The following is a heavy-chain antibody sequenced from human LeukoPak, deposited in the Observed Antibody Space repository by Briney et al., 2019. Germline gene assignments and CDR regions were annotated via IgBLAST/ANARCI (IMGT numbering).Heavy chain of an antibody. CDR1: GGSISSGDYY. J-gene: IGHJ5*02. Sequence: SETLSLTCTVSGGSISSGDYYWSWIRQPPGKGLEWIGYIYYSGSSYYNPSLKSRVTMSVDTSKNQFSLKMNSVTAADTAVYYCARGIPHFDPWGQGTLVTVSS. CDR2: IYYSGSS. CDR3: ARGIPHFDP. V-gene: IGHV4-30-4*01.